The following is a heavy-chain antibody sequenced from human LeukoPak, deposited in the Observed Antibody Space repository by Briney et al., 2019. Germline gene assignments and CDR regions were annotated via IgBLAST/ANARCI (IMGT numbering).Heavy chain of an antibody. CDR3: ARSRRGGYYFDY. Sequence: SETLSLTCTVSGGSISSYYWSWIRQPPGTGLEWIGYIYYSGSTNYNPSLKSRVTISVDTSKNQFSLKLSSVTAADTAVYYCARSRRGGYYFDYWGQGTLVTVSS. J-gene: IGHJ4*02. D-gene: IGHD3-16*01. CDR2: IYYSGST. V-gene: IGHV4-59*08. CDR1: GGSISSYY.